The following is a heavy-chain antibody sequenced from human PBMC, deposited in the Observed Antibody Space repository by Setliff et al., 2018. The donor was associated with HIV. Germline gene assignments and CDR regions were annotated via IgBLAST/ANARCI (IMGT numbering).Heavy chain of an antibody. CDR3: ATLPITAAAHFDH. J-gene: IGHJ4*02. CDR1: GGSITTYY. CDR2: VYFSGST. V-gene: IGHV4-59*01. D-gene: IGHD6-25*01. Sequence: SETLSLTCTVSGGSITTYYWSWVRQPPGKGLEWIGYVYFSGSTNYNPALKSRVTISIDTSKNQFSLKLSSVTAVDTAVYYCATLPITAAAHFDHWGQGTLVTVSS.